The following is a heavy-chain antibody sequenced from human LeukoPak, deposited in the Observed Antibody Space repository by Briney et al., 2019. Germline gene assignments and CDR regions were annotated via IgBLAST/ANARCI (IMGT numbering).Heavy chain of an antibody. CDR3: AREGGFYRPLDY. Sequence: SETLSLTCGVAGGSVASTNWGTWIRQPPGKGREWFGEVHLAGRTHLNPSLQRRLTLLVDLSENHVSLKLTSVPAADTAVYYCAREGGFYRPLDYSGQGTLVTVSS. V-gene: IGHV4-4*02. D-gene: IGHD3-3*01. CDR2: VHLAGRT. CDR1: GGSVASTNW. J-gene: IGHJ4*02.